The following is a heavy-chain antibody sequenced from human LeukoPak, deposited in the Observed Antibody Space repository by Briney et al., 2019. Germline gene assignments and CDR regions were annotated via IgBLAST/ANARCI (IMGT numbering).Heavy chain of an antibody. V-gene: IGHV1-69-2*01. CDR3: ATENERGSSGYYHFDY. Sequence: ASVKLSCKVSGYTFTDYYMHWVRQAPGKGLEWMGLVDPEDGETIYAEKFQGRVTITADTSTDTAYVELSSLRSEDTAVYYCATENERGSSGYYHFDYWGQGTLVTVSS. D-gene: IGHD3-22*01. CDR2: VDPEDGET. CDR1: GYTFTDYY. J-gene: IGHJ4*02.